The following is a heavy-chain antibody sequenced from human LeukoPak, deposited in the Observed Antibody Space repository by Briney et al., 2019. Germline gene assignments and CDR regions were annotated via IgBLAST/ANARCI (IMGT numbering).Heavy chain of an antibody. CDR3: ARGFNIYSSSPLGY. J-gene: IGHJ4*02. Sequence: SETLSLTCSVSGDSISNTSYYWGWIRQPPGKGLEWIGSLFYSGSTYYNPSLKSRVNISVDTSKNQVSLKLSSVTAADTAVYYCARGFNIYSSSPLGYWGQGTLVTVSS. CDR1: GDSISNTSYY. CDR2: LFYSGST. V-gene: IGHV4-39*07. D-gene: IGHD6-6*01.